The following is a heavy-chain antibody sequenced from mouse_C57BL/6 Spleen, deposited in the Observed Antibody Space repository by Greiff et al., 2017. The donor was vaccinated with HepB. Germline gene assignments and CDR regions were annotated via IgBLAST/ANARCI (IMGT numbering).Heavy chain of an antibody. CDR1: GFTFSSYA. CDR2: ISDGGSYT. CDR3: ARDGGAQATFAY. Sequence: EVKLVESGGGLVKPGGSLKLSCAASGFTFSSYAMSWVRQNPEKRLEWVATISDGGSYTYYPDNVKGRFTISRDNAKNNLYLQMSHLKSEDTAMYYCARDGGAQATFAYWGQGTLVTVSA. V-gene: IGHV5-4*01. J-gene: IGHJ3*01. D-gene: IGHD3-2*02.